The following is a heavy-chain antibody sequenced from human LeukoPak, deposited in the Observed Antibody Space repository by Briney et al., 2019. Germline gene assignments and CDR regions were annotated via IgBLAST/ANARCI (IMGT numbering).Heavy chain of an antibody. D-gene: IGHD3-10*01. CDR3: ARLVRGVINSFWYYYGMDV. CDR2: IIPILGIA. CDR1: GGTFSSYA. Sequence: SVKVSCKASGGTFSSYAISWVRQAPGQGLEWMGRIIPILGIANYAQKFQGRVTVTADKSTSTAYMELSSLRSEDTAVYYCARLVRGVINSFWYYYGMDVWCQGTTVTVSS. J-gene: IGHJ6*02. V-gene: IGHV1-69*04.